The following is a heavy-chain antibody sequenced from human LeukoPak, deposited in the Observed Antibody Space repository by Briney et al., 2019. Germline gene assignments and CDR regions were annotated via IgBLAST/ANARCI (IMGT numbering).Heavy chain of an antibody. V-gene: IGHV4-39*02. D-gene: IGHD6-6*01. CDR1: GGSISSSSYY. CDR3: VRESIAARLGGVGDY. CDR2: IYYSGST. Sequence: SEALSLTCTVSGGSISSSSYYWGWIRQPPGKGLEWIGTIYYSGSTYYNPSLKSRVTISVDTSKNQFSLKPSSVTAADTAVYYCVRESIAARLGGVGDYWGQGTLVTVSS. J-gene: IGHJ4*02.